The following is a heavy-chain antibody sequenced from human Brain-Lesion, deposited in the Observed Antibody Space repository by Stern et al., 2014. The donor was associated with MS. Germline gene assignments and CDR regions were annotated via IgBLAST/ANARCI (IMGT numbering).Heavy chain of an antibody. D-gene: IGHD1-14*01. CDR1: GGFIGRSY. Sequence: QVQLQESGSGLVKPSETLSLTFTVSGGFIGRSYWSWIRQAPGKGQDWFGYISYHGRTSYSPSLQSRVTISVDTSKTQFSLKVTSVTAADTAIYYCARSPGRASELDYWGQGSLVTVSS. CDR2: ISYHGRT. V-gene: IGHV4-59*01. J-gene: IGHJ4*02. CDR3: ARSPGRASELDY.